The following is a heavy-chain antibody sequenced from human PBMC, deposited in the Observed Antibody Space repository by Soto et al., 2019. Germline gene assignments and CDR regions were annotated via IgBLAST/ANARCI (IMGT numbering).Heavy chain of an antibody. CDR2: IWYDGSNK. V-gene: IGHV3-33*01. CDR1: GFTFSSYG. CDR3: ARAYYYDSSGYEGDGMDV. D-gene: IGHD3-22*01. J-gene: IGHJ6*02. Sequence: QVQLVESGGGVVQPGRSLRLSCAASGFTFSSYGMHWVRQAPGKGLEWVAVIWYDGSNKYYADSVKGRFTISRDNSKNTLYLQMNSRRAEDTAVYYCARAYYYDSSGYEGDGMDVWGQGTTVTVSS.